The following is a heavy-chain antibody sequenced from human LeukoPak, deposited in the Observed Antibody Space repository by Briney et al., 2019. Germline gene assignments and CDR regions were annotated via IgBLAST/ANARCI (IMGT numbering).Heavy chain of an antibody. CDR2: ISSSSSYV. CDR1: GFTFSSYS. Sequence: GGSLRLSCAASGFTFSSYSMNWVRQAPGKGLELVSTISSSSSYVYYADSVKGRFTISRDNAKNSLYLQMNSLRAEDTAVYYCARDLEAYSSSWYTGGSYDYYAMDVWGKGTTVTVSS. J-gene: IGHJ6*04. CDR3: ARDLEAYSSSWYTGGSYDYYAMDV. V-gene: IGHV3-21*01. D-gene: IGHD6-13*01.